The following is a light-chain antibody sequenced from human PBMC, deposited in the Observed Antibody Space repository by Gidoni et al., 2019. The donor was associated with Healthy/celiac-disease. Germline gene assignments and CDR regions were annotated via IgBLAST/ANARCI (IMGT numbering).Light chain of an antibody. CDR3: QQRNL. CDR2: DAS. V-gene: IGKV3-11*01. Sequence: EIVLTQSPATLSLSPGERATLSCRASQSVSSYLAWYQQKPGQAPRLLIYDASNRATGIPARFSGSGSGTDFTLTISSLEPEDFAVYYCQQRNLFGGXTKVEIK. CDR1: QSVSSY. J-gene: IGKJ4*01.